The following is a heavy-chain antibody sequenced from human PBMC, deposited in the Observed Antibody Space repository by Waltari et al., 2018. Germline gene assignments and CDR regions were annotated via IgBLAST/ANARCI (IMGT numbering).Heavy chain of an antibody. J-gene: IGHJ5*02. CDR2: ISNSGSFV. CDR3: TRGVRLEAAWVSYNWFDT. D-gene: IGHD3-16*01. V-gene: IGHV3-21*01. CDR1: GFIFSSYS. Sequence: QLVDSGGGLVKPGGSLRLSCAASGFIFSSYSMHGVRQAPGKGLEWVSSISNSGSFVYYGDSVKGRFTISRDNAKNSLSLQMNNLRVEDTAVYYCTRGVRLEAAWVSYNWFDTWGQGTLVTVSS.